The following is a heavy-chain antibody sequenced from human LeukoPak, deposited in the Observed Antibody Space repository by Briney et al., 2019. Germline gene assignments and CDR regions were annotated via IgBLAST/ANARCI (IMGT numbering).Heavy chain of an antibody. V-gene: IGHV1-8*01. Sequence: ASVKVSCKASGYTFTSYDINWVRQATGQGLEWMGWMNPNSGNTGYAQKFQGRVTMTRNTSISTAYVELSSLRSEDTAVYYCARGYSSWAYNWFDPWGQGTLVTVSS. D-gene: IGHD6-6*01. CDR3: ARGYSSWAYNWFDP. CDR2: MNPNSGNT. CDR1: GYTFTSYD. J-gene: IGHJ5*02.